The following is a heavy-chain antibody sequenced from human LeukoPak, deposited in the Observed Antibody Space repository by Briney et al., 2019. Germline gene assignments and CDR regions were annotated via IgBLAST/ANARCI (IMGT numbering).Heavy chain of an antibody. CDR2: INPNSGGT. CDR1: GYTFTGYY. D-gene: IGHD3-3*01. CDR3: ARESVTNYDFWGGYPH. Sequence: ASVKVSCKASGYTFTGYYMHWVRQAPGQGLEWMGWINPNSGGTNYAQKFQGRVTMTRDTSISTAYMELSRLRSDDTAVYYCARESVTNYDFWGGYPHWGQGTLVTVSS. V-gene: IGHV1-2*02. J-gene: IGHJ4*02.